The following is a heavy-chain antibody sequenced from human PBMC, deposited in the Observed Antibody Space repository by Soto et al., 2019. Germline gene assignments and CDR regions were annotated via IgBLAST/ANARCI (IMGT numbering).Heavy chain of an antibody. CDR1: GFPFSSYA. D-gene: IGHD3-22*01. CDR2: ISGSGGGT. Sequence: PGVSLSLSCAASGFPFSSYAMRLVRPAPGKGLEWVSIISGSGGGTHYADSVKGRFKISRDNSKNTLYLQMNSLRAEDTAIYYCAKAGLVDSMYYYYGMDVWGQGTTVTVSS. J-gene: IGHJ6*02. CDR3: AKAGLVDSMYYYYGMDV. V-gene: IGHV3-23*01.